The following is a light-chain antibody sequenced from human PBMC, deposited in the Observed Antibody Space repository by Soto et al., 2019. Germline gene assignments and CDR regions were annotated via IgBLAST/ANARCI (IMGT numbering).Light chain of an antibody. CDR1: QSISNW. Sequence: DVPMTQSPSTLSASVGDRVTITCRASQSISNWLAWYQQKPGKAPKLLIYKASTLESGVPSRFSGSGSGTEFTLTVSSLQPEDFATYYCQQYNHYATFGQGTRVEIK. J-gene: IGKJ1*01. V-gene: IGKV1-5*03. CDR3: QQYNHYAT. CDR2: KAS.